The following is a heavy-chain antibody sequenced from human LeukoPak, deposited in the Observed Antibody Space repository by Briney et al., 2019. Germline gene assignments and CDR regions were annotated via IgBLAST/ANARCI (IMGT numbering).Heavy chain of an antibody. D-gene: IGHD5-24*01. CDR2: IFYSGST. J-gene: IGHJ4*02. CDR3: ARVVEAFDY. CDR1: GGSLSSNY. Sequence: SETLSLTCTVSGGSLSSNYWSWVRQPPGKGLGWVGYIFYSGSTNYSPSLRSRVTISLDTSKNQLSLKLGSVTAADTAVYYCARVVEAFDYWGQGTLVTVSS. V-gene: IGHV4-59*01.